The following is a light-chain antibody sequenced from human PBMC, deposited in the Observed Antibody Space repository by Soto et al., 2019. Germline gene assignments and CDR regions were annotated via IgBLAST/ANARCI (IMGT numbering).Light chain of an antibody. CDR1: QSVTNSY. CDR2: VAS. CDR3: QQRQYWPPIT. Sequence: ETVLTQSPGTLSLSPGERATLSCRASQSVTNSYLAWYQQKPGQAPRLLIYVASTRATGVPDRFSGSGSGTDFTLTISRLEPEDCAIYYCQQRQYWPPITFGQGTRLEIK. J-gene: IGKJ5*01. V-gene: IGKV3D-20*02.